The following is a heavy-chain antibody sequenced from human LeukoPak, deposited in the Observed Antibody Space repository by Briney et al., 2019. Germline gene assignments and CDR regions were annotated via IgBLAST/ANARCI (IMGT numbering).Heavy chain of an antibody. CDR2: FGPEDGET. V-gene: IGHV1-24*01. D-gene: IGHD1-26*01. CDR1: GYTLTELS. CDR3: ATGGEWGSGYLFDY. J-gene: IGHJ4*02. Sequence: ASVKVSCKVSGYTLTELSMHWVRQAPGKGLEWMGGFGPEDGETIYAQKFQGRVTMTEDTSTDTAYMELSSLRSEDTAVYYCATGGEWGSGYLFDYWGQGTLVTVSS.